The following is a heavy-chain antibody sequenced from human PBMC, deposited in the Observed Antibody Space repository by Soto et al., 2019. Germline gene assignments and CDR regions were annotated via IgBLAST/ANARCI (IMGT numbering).Heavy chain of an antibody. CDR1: TLTVSLYG. V-gene: IGHV3-30*03. CDR2: ISNDGGTQ. D-gene: IGHD3-3*01. CDR3: ARDIWSGNYKWFDS. Sequence: GGSLRLSCAASTLTVSLYGIQWVRQAPGKGLDWVAFISNDGGTQYYADSVKGRFSISRDNSMNTVDLHMNSLRAEDTAIYYCARDIWSGNYKWFDSWGQGTLVTVSS. J-gene: IGHJ5*01.